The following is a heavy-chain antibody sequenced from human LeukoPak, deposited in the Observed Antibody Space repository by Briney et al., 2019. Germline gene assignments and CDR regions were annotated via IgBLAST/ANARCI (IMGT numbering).Heavy chain of an antibody. V-gene: IGHV1-2*02. D-gene: IGHD4-17*01. CDR1: GYTFTSYG. Sequence: GASVKVSCKASGYTFTSYGISWVRQAPGQGLEWMGWINPNSGGTNYAQKFQGRVTMTRDTSISTAYMELSRLRSDDTAVYYCARDRTKTTVIWYFDLWGRGTLVTVSS. CDR3: ARDRTKTTVIWYFDL. CDR2: INPNSGGT. J-gene: IGHJ2*01.